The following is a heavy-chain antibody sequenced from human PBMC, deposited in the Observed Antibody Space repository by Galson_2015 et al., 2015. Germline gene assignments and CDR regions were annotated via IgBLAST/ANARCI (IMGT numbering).Heavy chain of an antibody. V-gene: IGHV1-46*01. D-gene: IGHD4-11*01. Sequence: SVKVSCKAFGHTFTTSDYMHWVRQAPGPGLEWMGIINPSDGIANYTQNFQGRVTMTRDTSTSTVYIEVSSLRSEDTAVYYCARAADQYFDYWGQGTPVPVSS. J-gene: IGHJ4*02. CDR1: GHTFTTSDY. CDR3: ARAADQYFDY. CDR2: INPSDGIA.